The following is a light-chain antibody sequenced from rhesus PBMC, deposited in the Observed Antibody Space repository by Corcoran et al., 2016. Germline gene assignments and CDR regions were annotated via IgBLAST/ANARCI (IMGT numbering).Light chain of an antibody. CDR2: KAS. CDR1: QSISSW. J-gene: IGKJ3*01. V-gene: IGKV1-22*01. Sequence: DIQMTQSPSSLSASVGDTVTITCRASQSISSWLDWYQQKPGKAPKLLIYKASSLKSGVPSRLSGSGSGTEFTLTISSLQPEDFATYYCLQYSSSTFTFGPGTKLDIK. CDR3: LQYSSSTFT.